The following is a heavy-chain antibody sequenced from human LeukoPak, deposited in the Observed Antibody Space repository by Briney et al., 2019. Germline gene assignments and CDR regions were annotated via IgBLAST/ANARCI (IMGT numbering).Heavy chain of an antibody. D-gene: IGHD3-16*01. Sequence: GGSLRLSCAASGFTFSSYGMHWVRQAPGKGLEWVAVISYDGSNKYYADSVKGRFTISRDNSKNTLYLRMNSLRAEDTAVYYCAKGGYDYVWGSLDYWGQGTLVTVSS. J-gene: IGHJ4*02. CDR1: GFTFSSYG. CDR2: ISYDGSNK. V-gene: IGHV3-30*18. CDR3: AKGGYDYVWGSLDY.